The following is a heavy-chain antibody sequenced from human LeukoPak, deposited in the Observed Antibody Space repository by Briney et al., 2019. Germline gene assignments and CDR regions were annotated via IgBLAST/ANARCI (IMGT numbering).Heavy chain of an antibody. J-gene: IGHJ4*02. D-gene: IGHD3-10*01. CDR2: VNPHSGGT. Sequence: ASVTVSFTASGYSFIYYYIHWVRQAPGQGREGMGWVNPHSGGTKFAQKFQGRGTMTRDTSINTAYMEVSSLRSDDTAVYYCARDIGDYYGSGSYWLLWGQGTLVTVAS. CDR1: GYSFIYYY. V-gene: IGHV1-2*02. CDR3: ARDIGDYYGSGSYWLL.